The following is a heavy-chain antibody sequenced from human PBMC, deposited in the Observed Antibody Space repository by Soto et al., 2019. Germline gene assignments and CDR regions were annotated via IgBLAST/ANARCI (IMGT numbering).Heavy chain of an antibody. CDR3: ARRTVTTICYYGMDV. V-gene: IGHV4-59*01. Sequence: PSETLSLTCTVSGGSISSYYWTWIRQPPGQGLEWIGYIYYSGSTYYNPSLKSRVTISVDTSKNQFSLRLNSVTAADTAVYYCARRTVTTICYYGMDVWGQGTTVTVSS. CDR2: IYYSGST. CDR1: GGSISSYY. J-gene: IGHJ6*02. D-gene: IGHD4-17*01.